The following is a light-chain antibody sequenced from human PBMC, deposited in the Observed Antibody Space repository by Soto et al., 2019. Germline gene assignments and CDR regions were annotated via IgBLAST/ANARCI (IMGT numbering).Light chain of an antibody. CDR2: GAS. Sequence: EIVMTQSPATLSVSPGERATLSCRASQSVSSNLAWYQQKPGQAPSLLIYGASTRATGIPARFSGSGSGTEFTLTISSLQSEDFAVYYCRQYHNWPRTFGQGTKV. CDR3: RQYHNWPRT. V-gene: IGKV3-15*01. CDR1: QSVSSN. J-gene: IGKJ1*01.